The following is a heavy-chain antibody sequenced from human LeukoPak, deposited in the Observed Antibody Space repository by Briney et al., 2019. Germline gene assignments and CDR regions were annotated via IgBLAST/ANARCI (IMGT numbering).Heavy chain of an antibody. CDR1: GGSISRYY. Sequence: TETLSLTCTVSGGSISRYYWGWIRQPAGKGLEWIGRFYSTENTIYNPSLKSRVTMSGDTSKNQLSLKLNSVTVADTAIYYCARVIVATWDDDWFDPWGQGILVTVSS. D-gene: IGHD1-1*01. CDR3: ARVIVATWDDDWFDP. CDR2: FYSTENT. V-gene: IGHV4-4*07. J-gene: IGHJ5*02.